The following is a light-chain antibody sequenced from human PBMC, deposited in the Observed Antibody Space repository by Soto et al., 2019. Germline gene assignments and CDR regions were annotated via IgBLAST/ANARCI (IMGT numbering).Light chain of an antibody. Sequence: EVVLTQSPGTLSLSPGERASLSCRASQSVSNNYLAWYQQKPGQSPTPRIFGSTDRPTGIPDRFSGSGSGTDFTLTISRLEPEDFAVYYCQQYGSSPPYTFGQGTKLEIK. CDR3: QQYGSSPPYT. CDR2: GST. CDR1: QSVSNNY. J-gene: IGKJ2*01. V-gene: IGKV3-20*01.